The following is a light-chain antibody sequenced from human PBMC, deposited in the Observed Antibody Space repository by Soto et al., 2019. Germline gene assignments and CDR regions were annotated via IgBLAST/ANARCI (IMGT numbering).Light chain of an antibody. CDR2: LNSVGSH. V-gene: IGLV4-69*01. CDR1: SGHSNYA. Sequence: QSVLTQSPSASASLGASVKLTCTLSSGHSNYAIAWHQQQPEKGPRFLMKLNSVGSHSKGDGIPDRFSGSSSGAERYLTISTLQSEDEADYYCQTWVTGIHIFGGGTKVTVL. CDR3: QTWVTGIHI. J-gene: IGLJ2*01.